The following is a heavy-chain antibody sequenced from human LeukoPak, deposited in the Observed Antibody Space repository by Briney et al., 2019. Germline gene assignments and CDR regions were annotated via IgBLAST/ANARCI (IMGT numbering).Heavy chain of an antibody. CDR3: AKDKCVATNCYYMDV. CDR2: ISSSGNSI. D-gene: IGHD5-12*01. J-gene: IGHJ6*03. CDR1: GFIFSSYE. Sequence: GGSLRLSCVASGFIFSSYEMNWVRQTPGKGLEWLAHISSSGNSIYYADSVKGRFTISRDNSKNTLYLQMNSLRAEDTAVYYCAKDKCVATNCYYMDVWGKGTTVTISS. V-gene: IGHV3-48*03.